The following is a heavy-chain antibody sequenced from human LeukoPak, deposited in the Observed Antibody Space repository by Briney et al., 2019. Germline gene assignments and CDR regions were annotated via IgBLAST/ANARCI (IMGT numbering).Heavy chain of an antibody. Sequence: ASVKVSCKASGYTFTSYDINWVRQATGQGLEWMGWMNPNSGNTGYAQKFQGRVTMTRNTSISTAYMELSSLRSEDTAVYYCARSPITMIVELPDYWGQGTLVTVSS. CDR1: GYTFTSYD. J-gene: IGHJ4*02. V-gene: IGHV1-8*01. CDR2: MNPNSGNT. D-gene: IGHD3-22*01. CDR3: ARSPITMIVELPDY.